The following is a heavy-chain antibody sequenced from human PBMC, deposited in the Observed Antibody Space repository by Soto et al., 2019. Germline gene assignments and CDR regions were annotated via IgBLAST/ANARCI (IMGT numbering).Heavy chain of an antibody. CDR2: IFHSGDT. CDR3: TGVDTLIVNYYGMDV. J-gene: IGHJ6*02. Sequence: IQLQESGPGLVKASGTLSLTCDVSGHSISTTAWCNWVRQSPGKGVEWVGEIFHSGDTNYNPSLKSRVTITVDKYKNQVALELLSLTAADTAVYYCTGVDTLIVNYYGMDVWGQGIAFTVSS. D-gene: IGHD3-16*02. CDR1: GHSISTTAW. V-gene: IGHV4-4*02.